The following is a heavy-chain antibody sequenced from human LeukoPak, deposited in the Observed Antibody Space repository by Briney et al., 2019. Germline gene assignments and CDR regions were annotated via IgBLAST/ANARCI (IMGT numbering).Heavy chain of an antibody. CDR2: ISSSSTYI. V-gene: IGHV3-21*01. CDR1: GFTFSSYS. D-gene: IGHD6-19*01. Sequence: GRSLRLSCAASGFTFSSYSMNWVRQAPGKGLEWVSSISSSSTYIYYADSVKGRFTISRDNAKNSLYLQMNSLRAEDTAVYYCARGEAVAAPVDYWGQGTLVTVSS. J-gene: IGHJ4*02. CDR3: ARGEAVAAPVDY.